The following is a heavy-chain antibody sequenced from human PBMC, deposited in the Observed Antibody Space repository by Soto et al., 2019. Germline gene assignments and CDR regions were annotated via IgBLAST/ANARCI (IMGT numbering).Heavy chain of an antibody. CDR1: GGSIYRSGYY. J-gene: IGHJ4*02. CDR3: ARVGGDDFGDSGGFDY. Sequence: KPSETLSLTCTVSGGSIYRSGYYWGWIRQPPGRGLEWIGNIDYNGVTYSNPSLKSRVTISVDTSKNHFSLQLRSVTAADTAVYYCARVGGDDFGDSGGFDYWGQGTLVTVSS. CDR2: IDYNGVT. V-gene: IGHV4-39*07. D-gene: IGHD4-17*01.